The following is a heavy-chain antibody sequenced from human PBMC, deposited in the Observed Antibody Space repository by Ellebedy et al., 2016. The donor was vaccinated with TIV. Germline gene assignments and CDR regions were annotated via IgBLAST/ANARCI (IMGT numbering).Heavy chain of an antibody. Sequence: AASVKVSCKASGYTFTSYDINWVRQATGQGLEWMGWMNPNSGNTGYAQKFQGRVTMTRDTSISTAYMELSRLRSDDTAVYYCARDSSGWYRERYFDYWGQGTLVTVSS. CDR1: GYTFTSYD. CDR3: ARDSSGWYRERYFDY. D-gene: IGHD6-19*01. V-gene: IGHV1-8*01. J-gene: IGHJ4*02. CDR2: MNPNSGNT.